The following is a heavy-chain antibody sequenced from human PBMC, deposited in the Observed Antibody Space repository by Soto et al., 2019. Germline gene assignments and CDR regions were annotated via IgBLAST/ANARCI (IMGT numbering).Heavy chain of an antibody. Sequence: QLQLQESGPGLVKPSETLSLTCTVSGDPISRGVHWGWIRQPPGMGLEWIGAIHNTGTTDYSPSFHSRVTMSLDTSKNQFSLRLNSVTAADTGVYYCVRLPRVGIPSTYGVLYLDHWGQGTLVTVSS. J-gene: IGHJ4*02. D-gene: IGHD3-3*01. V-gene: IGHV4-39*01. CDR2: IHNTGTT. CDR3: VRLPRVGIPSTYGVLYLDH. CDR1: GDPISRGVH.